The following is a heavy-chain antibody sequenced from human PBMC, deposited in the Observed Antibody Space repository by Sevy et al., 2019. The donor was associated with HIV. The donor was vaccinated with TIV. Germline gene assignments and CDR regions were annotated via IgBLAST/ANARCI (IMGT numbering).Heavy chain of an antibody. J-gene: IGHJ4*02. Sequence: GGSLRLSCAASGFTFSYFSLNWVRQAPGKGLEWIAYIAGTTSHIYYSGSVKGRVTISRDNAKNSVYLQMSSLRAEDMAIYYCVRDDSYAFDFWVQGALVTVSS. CDR3: VRDDSYAFDF. V-gene: IGHV3-48*01. D-gene: IGHD2-8*01. CDR1: GFTFSYFS. CDR2: IAGTTSHI.